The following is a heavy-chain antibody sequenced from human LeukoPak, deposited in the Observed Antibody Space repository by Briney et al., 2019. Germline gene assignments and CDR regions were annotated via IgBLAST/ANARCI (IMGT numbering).Heavy chain of an antibody. CDR3: ARDYYSGGVDNHYYHSNTTGY. CDR2: INPNSGGR. CDR1: GYTFTGYY. Sequence: ASVKVSYKASGYTFTGYYMHWVRQAPGQGLEWMGWINPNSGGRNYAQKFQGRVTMTRDTSISTAYMELSRLRSDDTAVYYCARDYYSGGVDNHYYHSNTTGYWGQGTLVTVSS. V-gene: IGHV1-2*02. J-gene: IGHJ4*02. D-gene: IGHD3-22*01.